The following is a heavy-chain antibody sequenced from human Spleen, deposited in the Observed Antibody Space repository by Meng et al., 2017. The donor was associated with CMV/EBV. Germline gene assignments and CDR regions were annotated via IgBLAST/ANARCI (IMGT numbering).Heavy chain of an antibody. Sequence: CKASGYTFTSHYIHWVRQAPGRGLEWMDIISPSGHSTTYAQKFQGRLTLTRDTSTSTIYMELSSLRSEDTAVYYCARSSNYDGRADYWGQGTLVTVSS. CDR2: ISPSGHST. J-gene: IGHJ4*02. D-gene: IGHD4-11*01. V-gene: IGHV1-46*01. CDR1: GYTFTSHY. CDR3: ARSSNYDGRADY.